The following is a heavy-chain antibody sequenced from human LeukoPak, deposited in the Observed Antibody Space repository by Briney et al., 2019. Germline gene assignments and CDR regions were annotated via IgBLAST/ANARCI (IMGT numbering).Heavy chain of an antibody. CDR2: IYSSTSFI. CDR1: GFTFTTYS. Sequence: PGGSLRLSCAASGFTFTTYSMNWVRQAPGKGLEWDSSIYSSTSFIYYADSVKGRFTISRDNAKNSLYLEMNSLRAEDTAVYYCARGMGAVPRTFDIWGQGTMVTVSS. J-gene: IGHJ3*02. D-gene: IGHD3-10*01. CDR3: ARGMGAVPRTFDI. V-gene: IGHV3-21*04.